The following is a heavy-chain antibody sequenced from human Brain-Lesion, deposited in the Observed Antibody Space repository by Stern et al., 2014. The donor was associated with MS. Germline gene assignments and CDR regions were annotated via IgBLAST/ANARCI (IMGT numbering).Heavy chain of an antibody. CDR1: GGSISSGGYY. D-gene: IGHD2-2*01. J-gene: IGHJ6*02. Sequence: VQLLESGPGLVKPSQTLSLSCTVSGGSISSGGYYWSWIRQPAGKGLEWIGRIFNRGSTSYNPSLKSRVTISIDTSKTQFSLRLNSMTAADTAVYYCARGRVVPGFQYYATDVWGQGTTVIVSS. V-gene: IGHV4-61*02. CDR3: ARGRVVPGFQYYATDV. CDR2: IFNRGST.